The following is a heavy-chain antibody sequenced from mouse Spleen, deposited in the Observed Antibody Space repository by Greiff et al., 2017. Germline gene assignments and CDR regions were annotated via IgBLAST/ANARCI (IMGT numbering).Heavy chain of an antibody. J-gene: IGHJ4*01. Sequence: QVQLQQPGAELVKPGASVKMSCKASGYTFTSYWITWVKQRPGQGLEWIGDIYPGSGSTNYNEKFKSKATLTVDTSSSTAYMQLSSLTSEDSAVYYCARVYYRYDDATDYWGQGTSVTVSS. D-gene: IGHD2-14*01. V-gene: IGHV1-55*01. CDR1: GYTFTSYW. CDR3: ARVYYRYDDATDY. CDR2: IYPGSGST.